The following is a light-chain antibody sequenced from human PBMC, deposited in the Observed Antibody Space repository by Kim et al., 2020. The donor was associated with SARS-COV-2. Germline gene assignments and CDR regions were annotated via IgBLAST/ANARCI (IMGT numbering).Light chain of an antibody. CDR2: GAS. V-gene: IGKV1-17*01. J-gene: IGKJ5*01. CDR1: QDIRNE. CDR3: LQHSTYPIT. Sequence: ASGGNRVTITGRASQDIRNELGWYQQKPGRAPKRLIYGASSLQSGVPLSFSGSGSGTEFTLTISSVQPEDFATYFCLQHSTYPITFGQGTRLEIK.